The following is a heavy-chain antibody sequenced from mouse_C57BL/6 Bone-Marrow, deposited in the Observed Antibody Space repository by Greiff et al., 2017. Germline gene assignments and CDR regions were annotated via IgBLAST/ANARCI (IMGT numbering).Heavy chain of an antibody. J-gene: IGHJ2*01. CDR3: ARNYYQDY. Sequence: EVQLQQSGGGLVKPGGSLKLSCAASGFTFSDYGMHWVRQAPEKGLEWVAYISSGSSTIYYADTVKGRFTISRDNAKNTLFLQMTSLRSEDTAMXYCARNYYQDYWGQGTTLTVSS. CDR1: GFTFSDYG. CDR2: ISSGSSTI. V-gene: IGHV5-17*01. D-gene: IGHD1-1*01.